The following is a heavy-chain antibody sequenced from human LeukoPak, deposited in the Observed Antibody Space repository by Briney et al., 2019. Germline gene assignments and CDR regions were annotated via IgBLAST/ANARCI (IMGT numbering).Heavy chain of an antibody. CDR2: IYYSGST. CDR3: ARIKYSSRVLDAFDI. V-gene: IGHV4-39*01. J-gene: IGHJ3*02. D-gene: IGHD6-19*01. CDR1: GGSISSSSYY. Sequence: SETLSLTCSVSGGSISSSSYYWGWIRQPPGKGLEWIGSIYYSGSTYYNPSLKSRVTISVDTSKNQFSLKLSSVTAADTAVYYCARIKYSSRVLDAFDIWGQGTMVTVSS.